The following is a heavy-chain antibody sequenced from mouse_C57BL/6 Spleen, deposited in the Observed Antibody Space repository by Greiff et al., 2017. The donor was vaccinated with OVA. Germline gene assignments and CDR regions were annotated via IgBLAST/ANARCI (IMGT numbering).Heavy chain of an antibody. CDR3: ARRAGLYDYDVGTWFAY. Sequence: VQLQQSGPELVKPGASVKIPCKASGYTFTDYNMDWVKQSHGKSLEWIGDINPNNGGTIYNQKFKGKATLTVDKSSSTAYMELRSLTSEDTAVYYCARRAGLYDYDVGTWFAYWGQGTLVTVSA. V-gene: IGHV1-18*01. D-gene: IGHD2-4*01. J-gene: IGHJ3*01. CDR1: GYTFTDYN. CDR2: INPNNGGT.